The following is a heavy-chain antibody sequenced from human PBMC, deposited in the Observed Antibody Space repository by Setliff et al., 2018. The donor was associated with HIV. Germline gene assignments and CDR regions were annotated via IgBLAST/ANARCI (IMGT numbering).Heavy chain of an antibody. V-gene: IGHV1-69*13. CDR2: IIPLFGSA. J-gene: IGHJ4*02. Sequence: ASVQVSCKTSGGTFSSYSITWVRQAPGQGLEWMGGIIPLFGSADYAQRFQGRVTITADESTSTAYMELTSLRSEDTAMYYCAVVNKVTDFEYWGQGTLVTVSS. CDR1: GGTFSSYS. D-gene: IGHD2-21*01. CDR3: AVVNKVTDFEY.